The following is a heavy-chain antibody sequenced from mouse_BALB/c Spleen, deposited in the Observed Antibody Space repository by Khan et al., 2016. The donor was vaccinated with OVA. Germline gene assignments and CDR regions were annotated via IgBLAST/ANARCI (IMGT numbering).Heavy chain of an antibody. D-gene: IGHD2-10*01. CDR1: GFALTNYG. V-gene: IGHV2-6-1*01. CDR3: ARQPYYHYNVMDY. J-gene: IGHJ4*01. CDR2: IWHDGST. Sequence: QLKESGPGLVAPSQSLSITCTISGFALTNYGVHWVRQPPGKGLEWLVVIWHDGSTTYNSALKSRLTINKDNSKSQVFLKMNSLQTDDTAMYFCARQPYYHYNVMDYWGQGTSVTVSS.